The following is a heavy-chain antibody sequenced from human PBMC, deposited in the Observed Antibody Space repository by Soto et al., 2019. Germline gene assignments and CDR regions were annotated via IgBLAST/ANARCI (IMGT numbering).Heavy chain of an antibody. J-gene: IGHJ4*02. Sequence: GGSLRLSCTASGFTFGDYAMSWFRQAPGKGLEWVGFIRSKAYGGTTEYAASVKGRFTISRDDSKSIAYLQMNSLKTEDTAVYYCTRDFYGDYLHFDYWGQGTLVTVSS. CDR2: IRSKAYGGTT. CDR1: GFTFGDYA. CDR3: TRDFYGDYLHFDY. D-gene: IGHD4-17*01. V-gene: IGHV3-49*03.